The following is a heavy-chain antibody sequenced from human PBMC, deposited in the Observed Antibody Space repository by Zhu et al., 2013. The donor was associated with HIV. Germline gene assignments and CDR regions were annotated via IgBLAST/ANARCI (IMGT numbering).Heavy chain of an antibody. CDR1: GYTFTSYG. CDR3: ARDPYYYDSSGYYSFYWFDY. V-gene: IGHV1-18*04. D-gene: IGHD3-22*01. Sequence: QVQLVQSGAEVKKPGASVKVSCKASGYTFTSYGISWVRQAPGQGLEWMGWISAYNGNTNYAQKLQGRVTMTTDTSTSTAYMELRSLRSDDTAVYYCARDPYYYDSSGYYSFYWFDYWGQGTLVTVSS. J-gene: IGHJ4*02. CDR2: ISAYNGNT.